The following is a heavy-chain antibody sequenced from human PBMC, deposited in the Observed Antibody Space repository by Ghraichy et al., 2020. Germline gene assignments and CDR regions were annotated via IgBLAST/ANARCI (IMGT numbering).Heavy chain of an antibody. CDR1: GFNFNSYE. D-gene: IGHD1-1*01. V-gene: IGHV3-48*03. CDR3: VRGKTGRSRGFDY. CDR2: ITSSSSTM. Sequence: GGSLRLSCGASGFNFNSYEMNWVRQAPGKGLEWVSYITSSSSTMFHADSVKGRFTISRDNAKNSLYLQMNSLRAEDTAIYYCVRGKTGRSRGFDYWGQGTLVTVSS. J-gene: IGHJ4*02.